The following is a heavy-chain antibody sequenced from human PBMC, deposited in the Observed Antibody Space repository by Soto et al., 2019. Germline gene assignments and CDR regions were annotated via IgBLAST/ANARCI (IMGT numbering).Heavy chain of an antibody. CDR2: ISGTGGST. CDR3: AKDWYSSPWFAADF. J-gene: IGHJ4*02. D-gene: IGHD6-13*01. V-gene: IGHV3-23*01. CDR1: GFTFRNYA. Sequence: EVQLLESGGRLVQPGGALRLSCAASGFTFRNYAMSWVRLTPGKGLEWVSAISGTGGSTYYADSVKGRFTISRDNSGNTLCLQMDTLRAADAALYGCAKDWYSSPWFAADFWGQGNLVTVSS.